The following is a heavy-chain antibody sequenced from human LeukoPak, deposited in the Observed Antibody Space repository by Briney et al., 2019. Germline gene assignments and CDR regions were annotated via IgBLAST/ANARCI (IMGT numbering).Heavy chain of an antibody. CDR2: INPSGGST. CDR1: GYTFTSYY. J-gene: IGHJ6*03. Sequence: GASVKVSCKASGYTFTSYYMHWVRQAPGQGLEWMGIINPSGGSTSYAQKFQGRVTMTRDMSTSTVYMELSSLRSEDTAVYYCARGPLRMVYATTFGYYYYYMDVWGKGTTVTVSS. V-gene: IGHV1-46*01. CDR3: ARGPLRMVYATTFGYYYYYMDV. D-gene: IGHD2-8*01.